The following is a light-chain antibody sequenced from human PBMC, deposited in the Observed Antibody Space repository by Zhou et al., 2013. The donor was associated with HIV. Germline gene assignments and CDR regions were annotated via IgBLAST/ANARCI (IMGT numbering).Light chain of an antibody. CDR2: GAS. Sequence: IVLTQSPGTLSLSPGERATLSCRASQSVSSSYLAWYQQKPGQAPRLLIYGASSRATGIPDRFSGSGSGTDFTLTISSLEAEDFAVYYCQQRYDWPPITFGPGTKVELK. CDR1: QSVSSSY. CDR3: QQRYDWPPIT. V-gene: IGKV3D-20*02. J-gene: IGKJ3*01.